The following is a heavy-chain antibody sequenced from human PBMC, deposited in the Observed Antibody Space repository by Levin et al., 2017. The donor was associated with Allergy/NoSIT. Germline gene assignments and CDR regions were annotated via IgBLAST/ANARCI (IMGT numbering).Heavy chain of an antibody. V-gene: IGHV3-30*18. CDR3: AKEGDTSSYLSFDS. J-gene: IGHJ4*02. D-gene: IGHD6-19*01. CDR1: GFTFRNHG. CDR2: VSTDGGVT. Sequence: PGGSLRLSCAASGFTFRNHGMHWVRQAPGKGLEWVAVVSTDGGVTYYADSVKGRFTISRDNSKNTIFLQMNSLRVEDTAAYYCAKEGDTSSYLSFDSWGQGTLVTVSS.